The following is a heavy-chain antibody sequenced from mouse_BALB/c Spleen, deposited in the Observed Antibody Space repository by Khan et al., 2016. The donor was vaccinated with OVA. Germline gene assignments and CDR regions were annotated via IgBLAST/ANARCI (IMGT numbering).Heavy chain of an antibody. V-gene: IGHV1S56*01. Sequence: QVQLQQSGAELVKPGASVKLSCKASGYTFTSYDINWVRQRPEQGLEWIGWMFPGDGSTKYNENFKGKATLTTDKTSTTAYMQLSRLTSADSGALFCTRGGYGGFAYWGQGTLVTVSA. CDR1: GYTFTSYD. CDR3: TRGGYGGFAY. CDR2: MFPGDGST. J-gene: IGHJ3*01. D-gene: IGHD2-14*01.